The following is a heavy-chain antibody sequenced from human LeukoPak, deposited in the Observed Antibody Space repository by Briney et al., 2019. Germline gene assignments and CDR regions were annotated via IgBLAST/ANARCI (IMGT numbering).Heavy chain of an antibody. CDR2: INPNSGGT. Sequence: ASVKVSCKASGYTFTGYYMHWVRQAPGQGLEWMGWINPNSGGTNYAQKFQGRVTMTRDTSISTAYMELSRLRSDDTAVYSCARAPHSAHYGGNPEGMDVWGQGTTVTVSS. V-gene: IGHV1-2*02. J-gene: IGHJ6*02. D-gene: IGHD4-23*01. CDR1: GYTFTGYY. CDR3: ARAPHSAHYGGNPEGMDV.